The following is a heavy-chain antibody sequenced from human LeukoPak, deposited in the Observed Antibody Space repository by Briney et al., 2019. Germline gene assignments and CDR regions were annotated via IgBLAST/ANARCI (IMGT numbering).Heavy chain of an antibody. V-gene: IGHV3-23*01. Sequence: GGSLRLSCAASGFTFSSYAMSWVRQAPGKGLEWVSAIVGSGGSTYYADSVKGRFTISRDNSKNTLYLQMYSLRAEDTAVYYCAKDPPPLSQQLTLGWYFDLWGRGTLVTVSS. CDR2: IVGSGGST. J-gene: IGHJ2*01. CDR1: GFTFSSYA. D-gene: IGHD6-13*01. CDR3: AKDPPPLSQQLTLGWYFDL.